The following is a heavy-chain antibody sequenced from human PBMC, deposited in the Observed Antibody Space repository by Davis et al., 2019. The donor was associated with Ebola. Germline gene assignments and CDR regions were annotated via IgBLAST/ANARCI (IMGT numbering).Heavy chain of an antibody. Sequence: GASLKLSCKASGYNFGSYWISWLSQIPWKALEWTGFIFPGDSDTRYSPSFRGQVTISADKSFKTAFLQWSSLKASDTAMYYCATLRRTITGMDDGFDIWGQGTMVTVSS. V-gene: IGHV5-51*01. J-gene: IGHJ3*02. CDR2: IFPGDSDT. CDR3: ATLRRTITGMDDGFDI. D-gene: IGHD2-8*02. CDR1: GYNFGSYW.